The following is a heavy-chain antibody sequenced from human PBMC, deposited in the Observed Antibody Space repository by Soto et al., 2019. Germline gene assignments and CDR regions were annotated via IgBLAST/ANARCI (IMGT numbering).Heavy chain of an antibody. J-gene: IGHJ4*02. D-gene: IGHD6-6*01. CDR1: GFTFSSYA. Sequence: EVQLLESGGGLVQPGESLRLSCAASGFTFSSYAMSWVRQAPGKGLEWVTVISGSDDSTYYADSVKGRFTISRDNSKNTVYLQINLLTAQGTAVYYCAKRSSSATFDYWGKGTLVTVSS. V-gene: IGHV3-23*01. CDR3: AKRSSSATFDY. CDR2: ISGSDDST.